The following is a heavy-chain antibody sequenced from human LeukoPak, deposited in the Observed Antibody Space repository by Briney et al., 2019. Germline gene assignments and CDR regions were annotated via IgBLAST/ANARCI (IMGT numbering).Heavy chain of an antibody. J-gene: IGHJ4*02. CDR3: AKFIGAWAAYYFDY. D-gene: IGHD2-15*01. V-gene: IGHV3-23*01. Sequence: GGSLRLSCAASGFTFSSYAMSGVRQAPGKGLEWVSAISGSGGSTYYADSVKGRFTISRDNSKNTLYLQMNTLRAEDTAVYYCAKFIGAWAAYYFDYWGQGTLVTVSS. CDR2: ISGSGGST. CDR1: GFTFSSYA.